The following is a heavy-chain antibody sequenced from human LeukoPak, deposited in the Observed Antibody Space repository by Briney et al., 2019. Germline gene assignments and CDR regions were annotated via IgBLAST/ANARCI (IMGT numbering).Heavy chain of an antibody. CDR1: GFTFKTYS. CDR2: ITPTSSKTHI. J-gene: IGHJ3*02. D-gene: IGHD1-14*01. V-gene: IGHV3-21*06. CDR3: ARESRIRDAFDI. Sequence: PGGSLRLSCAASGFTFKTYSMNWVRQAPGKGLEWVSSITPTSSKTHIYYADSVKGRFTISRDNANNSLYLQMNSLRAEDTAVYYCARESRIRDAFDIWGQGTMVTVSS.